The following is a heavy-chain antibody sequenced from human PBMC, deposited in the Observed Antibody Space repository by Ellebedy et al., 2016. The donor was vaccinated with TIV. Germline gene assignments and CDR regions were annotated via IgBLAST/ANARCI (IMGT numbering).Heavy chain of an antibody. CDR2: IKQDGSEK. CDR1: GFTFSSYW. CDR3: ARDFRQWLAQGDALDV. Sequence: PGGSLRLSCAASGFTFSSYWMSWVRQAPGKGLEWVANIKQDGSEKYYVDSVKGRFTISRDNAKSSLYLQMNSLRVEDTAVYYCARDFRQWLAQGDALDVWGQGTTVTVSS. V-gene: IGHV3-7*01. D-gene: IGHD6-19*01. J-gene: IGHJ6*02.